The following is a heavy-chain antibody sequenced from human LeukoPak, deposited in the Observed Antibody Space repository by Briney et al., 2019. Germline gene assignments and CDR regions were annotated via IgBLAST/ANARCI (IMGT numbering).Heavy chain of an antibody. CDR2: ISSSSTYI. Sequence: GSLRLSCAAPGLTFSSYSMNWVRQAPGKGLEWVSSISSSSTYIYYADSVKGRFTISRDNAKNSLYLQMNSLRAEDTAVYYCAIEVRAAAGTYSFDYWGQGTLVTVSS. CDR3: AIEVRAAAGTYSFDY. J-gene: IGHJ4*02. CDR1: GLTFSSYS. D-gene: IGHD6-13*01. V-gene: IGHV3-21*01.